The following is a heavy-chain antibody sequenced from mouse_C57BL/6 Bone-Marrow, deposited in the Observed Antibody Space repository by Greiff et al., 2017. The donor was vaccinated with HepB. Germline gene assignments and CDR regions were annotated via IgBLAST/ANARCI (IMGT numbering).Heavy chain of an antibody. V-gene: IGHV1-69*01. Sequence: VQLQQPGAELVMPGASVKLSCKASGYTFTSYWMHWVKQRPGQGLEWIGEIDPSDSYTNYNQKFKGKSTLTVDKSSSTAYMQLSSLTSEDSAVYYCARYYWYVDVWGTGTTVTVSS. CDR2: IDPSDSYT. CDR1: GYTFTSYW. CDR3: ARYYWYVDV. J-gene: IGHJ1*03.